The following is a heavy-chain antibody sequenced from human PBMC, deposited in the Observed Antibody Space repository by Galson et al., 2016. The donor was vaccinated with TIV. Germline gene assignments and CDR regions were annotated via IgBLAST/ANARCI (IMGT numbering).Heavy chain of an antibody. CDR3: AQFGAYYHDIDG. CDR2: LYYTGTT. Sequence: ETLSLTCTVSGGSLISPTYYWGWIRQPPGRGLEWIGSLYYTGTTFYNPSLKSRVTMSLDTSNNQFSLELRSMTAADTAFYYCAQFGAYYHDIDGSGKGTTVTVSS. D-gene: IGHD3-16*01. J-gene: IGHJ6*04. V-gene: IGHV4-39*07. CDR1: GGSLISPTYY.